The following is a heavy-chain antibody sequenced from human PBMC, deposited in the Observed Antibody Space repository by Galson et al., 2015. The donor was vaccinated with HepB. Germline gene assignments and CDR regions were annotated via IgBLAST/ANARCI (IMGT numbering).Heavy chain of an antibody. CDR1: GFTFSSYA. J-gene: IGHJ4*02. V-gene: IGHV3-23*01. Sequence: SLRLSCAASGFTFSSYAMSWVRQAPGKGLEWVSAISGSGGSTYYADSVKGRFTISRDNSKNTLYLQMNSLRAEDTAVYYGAKDLRGSSWYDHFDYWGQGTLVTVSS. CDR2: ISGSGGST. CDR3: AKDLRGSSWYDHFDY. D-gene: IGHD6-13*01.